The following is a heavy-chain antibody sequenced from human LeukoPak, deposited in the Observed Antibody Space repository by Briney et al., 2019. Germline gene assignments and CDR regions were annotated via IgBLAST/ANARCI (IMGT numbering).Heavy chain of an antibody. V-gene: IGHV3-21*01. CDR2: ITSGGDDI. D-gene: IGHD6-19*01. Sequence: PGGSLRLSCAASGFTFSPYSMTWVRQAPGKGLEWVSSITSGGDDIYYSDSVKGRFTISRDSAKNSLFLQMNNLRAEDTAVYYCATKQWLNSWGQGTRVIVSS. CDR1: GFTFSPYS. J-gene: IGHJ4*02. CDR3: ATKQWLNS.